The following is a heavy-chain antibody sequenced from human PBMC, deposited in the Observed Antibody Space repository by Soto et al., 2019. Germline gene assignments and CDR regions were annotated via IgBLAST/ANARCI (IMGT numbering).Heavy chain of an antibody. J-gene: IGHJ6*02. CDR3: AKGQGNYDSSGDYLKEYYYYGMDV. Sequence: EVQLLESGGGLVQPGGSLRLSCAASGFTFSSYAMSCVRQAPGKGLEWVSAISGSGGSTYYADAVKGRLTISKDKSKNTLYLQMNSMRAEDTAVYYCAKGQGNYDSSGDYLKEYYYYGMDVWGQGTTVTVSS. D-gene: IGHD3-22*01. CDR1: GFTFSSYA. CDR2: ISGSGGST. V-gene: IGHV3-23*01.